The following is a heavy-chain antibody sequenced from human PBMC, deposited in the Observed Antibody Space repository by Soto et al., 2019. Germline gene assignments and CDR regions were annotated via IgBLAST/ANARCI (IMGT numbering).Heavy chain of an antibody. CDR2: IRKSSDTT. Sequence: EVQLLESGGGLVQPGGSLRLSCAASGFTISTSGMSWVRQAPGKGLEWVSGIRKSSDTTYYADSVQGRSTISRDESKNTLFLQMNSLRADDTAIYYCAKDAGWLHHCWGQGTLVTVSS. CDR1: GFTISTSG. CDR3: AKDAGWLHHC. J-gene: IGHJ4*02. V-gene: IGHV3-23*01. D-gene: IGHD5-12*01.